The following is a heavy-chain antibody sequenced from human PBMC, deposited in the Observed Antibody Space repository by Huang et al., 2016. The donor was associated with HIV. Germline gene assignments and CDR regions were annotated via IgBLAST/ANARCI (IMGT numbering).Heavy chain of an antibody. V-gene: IGHV3-30-3*01. J-gene: IGHJ3*02. CDR2: IANDGSNN. CDR3: ARAKDTWDAYDI. CDR1: GFPFNNHA. Sequence: QVQLVESGGGVVQPGRSLSLSCAASGFPFNNHAMQWVRQDPGKGLEGVEVIANDGSNNYYADSVKGRFTISRDSSKSTLFLHMTSLRTEDTAVYYCARAKDTWDAYDIWGQGTMVIVSS. D-gene: IGHD5-18*01.